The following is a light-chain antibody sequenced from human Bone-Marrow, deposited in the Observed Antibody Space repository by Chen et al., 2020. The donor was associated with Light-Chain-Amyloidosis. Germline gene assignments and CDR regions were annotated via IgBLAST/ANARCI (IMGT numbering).Light chain of an antibody. J-gene: IGKJ4*01. CDR1: QTISSNY. V-gene: IGKV3-20*01. CDR2: GSS. CDR3: QQYGTSPLT. Sequence: EIVLTQSPGTLSLSPGEGANLSCRASQTISSNYLTWYQQKFGHAPRLLIYGSSSRATGIPDRVTGSGSGTDFTLAINRLEPEDVAMYYCQQYGTSPLTIGGGTKVEIK.